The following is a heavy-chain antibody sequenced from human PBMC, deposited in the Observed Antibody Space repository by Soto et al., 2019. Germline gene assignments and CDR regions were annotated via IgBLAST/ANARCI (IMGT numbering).Heavy chain of an antibody. CDR3: ARVSSSGYLDY. Sequence: PSETLSLTCTVSGDSISSPAYYWSWIRQHPGKGLECIGYISDSGSTYYNPPLKSRVTISVDTSKILFSLELSSVTAADTAVYYCARVSSSGYLDYWGQGTLVTVSS. CDR1: GDSISSPAYY. D-gene: IGHD3-22*01. V-gene: IGHV4-31*03. J-gene: IGHJ4*02. CDR2: ISDSGST.